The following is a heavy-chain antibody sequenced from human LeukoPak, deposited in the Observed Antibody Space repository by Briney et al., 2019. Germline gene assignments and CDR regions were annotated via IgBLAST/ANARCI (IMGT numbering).Heavy chain of an antibody. CDR2: INPSGGST. V-gene: IGHV1-46*01. D-gene: IGHD3-10*01. J-gene: IGHJ4*02. Sequence: ASVKVSCKASGYTFTSYYMHWVRQAPGQGLEWMGIINPSGGSTSYAQKFQGRVTMTRDTSTSTVYMELSSLRSDDTAVYYCAREALGFYGSGSYESDYWGQGTLVTVSS. CDR3: AREALGFYGSGSYESDY. CDR1: GYTFTSYY.